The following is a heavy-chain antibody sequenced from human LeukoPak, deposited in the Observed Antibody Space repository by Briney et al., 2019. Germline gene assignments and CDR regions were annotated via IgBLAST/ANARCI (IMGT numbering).Heavy chain of an antibody. D-gene: IGHD3-22*01. Sequence: PSETLSLTCAVYGGSFSGYYWSWIRQPPGKGLEWIGEINHSGSTNYNPSLKSRVTISVDTSKNQFSLKLSSVTAADTAVYYCARRSSGYYAWYFDLWGRGTLVTVSS. J-gene: IGHJ2*01. CDR3: ARRSSGYYAWYFDL. V-gene: IGHV4-34*01. CDR2: INHSGST. CDR1: GGSFSGYY.